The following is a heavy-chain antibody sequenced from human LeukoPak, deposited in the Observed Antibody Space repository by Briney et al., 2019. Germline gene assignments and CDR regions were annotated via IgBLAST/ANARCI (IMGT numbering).Heavy chain of an antibody. V-gene: IGHV3-74*01. J-gene: IGHJ5*02. CDR1: GFTFSSHW. Sequence: GVSLRLSCAASGFTFSSHWMHWLPQAPGKGLVWVSHINNEGSSTTYADSVKGRFTISRDNAKNTLYLQLNSLRAEDTAVYSCARGVLVGATGGWFDPWGQGTLVTVSS. D-gene: IGHD1-26*01. CDR2: INNEGSST. CDR3: ARGVLVGATGGWFDP.